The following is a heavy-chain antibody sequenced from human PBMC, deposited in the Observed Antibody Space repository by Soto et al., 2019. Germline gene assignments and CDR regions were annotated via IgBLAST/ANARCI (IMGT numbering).Heavy chain of an antibody. J-gene: IGHJ4*02. CDR2: IFHDGTA. D-gene: IGHD3-10*01. V-gene: IGHV4-4*01. Sequence: ETLTLSGSVSGVSLTSGNWWTWVRQSPQRGLEYIGEIFHDGTANYYPSFERRVAMSVDTSRNQFSLKLTSVTAADTAVYFCARLVYDTRLNYMYFDFWGPGTLVTVSS. CDR3: ARLVYDTRLNYMYFDF. CDR1: GVSLTSGNW.